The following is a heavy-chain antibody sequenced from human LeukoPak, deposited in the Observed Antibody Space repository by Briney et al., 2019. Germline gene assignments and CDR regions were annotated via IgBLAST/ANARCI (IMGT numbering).Heavy chain of an antibody. CDR2: IYHSGST. V-gene: IGHV4-4*02. CDR1: GGSISSSNW. D-gene: IGHD6-19*01. Sequence: TSGTLSLTCAVSGGSISSSNWWSWVRQPPGKGLEWIGEIYHSGSTNYNPSLKSRVTISVDKSKNQFSLKLSSVTAADTAVYYCARGGSGWYASYNWFDPWGQGTLVTVSS. CDR3: ARGGSGWYASYNWFDP. J-gene: IGHJ5*02.